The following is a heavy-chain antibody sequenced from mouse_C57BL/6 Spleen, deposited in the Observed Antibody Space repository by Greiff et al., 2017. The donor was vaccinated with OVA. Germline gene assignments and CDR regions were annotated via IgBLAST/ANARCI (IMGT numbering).Heavy chain of an antibody. D-gene: IGHD2-5*01. Sequence: DVHLVESGGDLVKPGGSLKLSCAASGFTFSSYGMSWVRQTPDKRLEWVATISSGGSYTYYPDSVKGRFTISRDNAKNTLYLQMSSLKSEDTAMYYCARLIVNYAMDYWGQGTSVTVSS. J-gene: IGHJ4*01. CDR2: ISSGGSYT. V-gene: IGHV5-6*01. CDR3: ARLIVNYAMDY. CDR1: GFTFSSYG.